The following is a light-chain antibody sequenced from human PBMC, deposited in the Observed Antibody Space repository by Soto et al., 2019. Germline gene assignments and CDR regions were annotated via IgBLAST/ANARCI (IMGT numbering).Light chain of an antibody. V-gene: IGKV3-20*01. CDR1: QSISSNK. CDR2: GAS. J-gene: IGKJ4*01. CDR3: QQYGSSPLT. Sequence: EVVMTQSPATLSVSPGESATLSCRASQSISSNKLAWYQQKPGQAPRLLLFGASTRATGIPDRFSGSGSGTDFTLTISRLEPEDFAVYYCQQYGSSPLTFGGGTKVDIK.